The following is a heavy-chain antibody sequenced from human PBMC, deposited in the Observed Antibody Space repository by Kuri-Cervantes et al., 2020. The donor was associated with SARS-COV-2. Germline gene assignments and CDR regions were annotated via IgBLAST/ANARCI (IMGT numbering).Heavy chain of an antibody. CDR3: ARDGIGFDP. Sequence: GGSLRLSCAASGFTFSSYAMHWVRQAPGKGLEWVAVISYDGSNKYYADSVKGRFTISRDNSKNTLYLHMNSLRAEDTAVYYCARDGIGFDPWGQGTLVTVSS. V-gene: IGHV3-30-3*01. CDR1: GFTFSSYA. D-gene: IGHD2-21*01. J-gene: IGHJ5*02. CDR2: ISYDGSNK.